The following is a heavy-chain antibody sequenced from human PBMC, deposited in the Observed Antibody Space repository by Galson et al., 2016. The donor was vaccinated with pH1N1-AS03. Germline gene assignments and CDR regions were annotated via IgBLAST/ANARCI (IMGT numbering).Heavy chain of an antibody. CDR2: IYTSGVT. V-gene: IGHV4-4*07. CDR3: ARGDPAVADFVY. J-gene: IGHJ4*02. CDR1: GGSITNHY. Sequence: SETLSLTCTVSGGSITNHYWNWLRQPAGKGLEWIGRIYTSGVTHYHPSLESRATISIDTSKKQFSLELTSVTAADTAMYYCARGDPAVADFVYWGQGTLVTVSS. D-gene: IGHD6-19*01.